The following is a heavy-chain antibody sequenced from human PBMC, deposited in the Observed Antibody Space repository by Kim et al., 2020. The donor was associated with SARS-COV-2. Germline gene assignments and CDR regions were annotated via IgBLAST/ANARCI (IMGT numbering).Heavy chain of an antibody. V-gene: IGHV3-64D*09. Sequence: GGSLRLSCSASGFTFSDYAMHWVRQAPGKGLEYVSVISSNGAYTYYADSVKGRFTISRDKSKNTLYLHMSSLRPDDTAVYYCVRGGHTSYHFYGMDVGG. CDR3: VRGGHTSYHFYGMDV. CDR1: GFTFSDYA. D-gene: IGHD3-10*01. CDR2: ISSNGAYT. J-gene: IGHJ6*02.